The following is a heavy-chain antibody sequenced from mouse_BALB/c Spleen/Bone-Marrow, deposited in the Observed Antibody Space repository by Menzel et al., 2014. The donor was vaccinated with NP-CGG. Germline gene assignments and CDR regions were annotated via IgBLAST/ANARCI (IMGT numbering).Heavy chain of an antibody. D-gene: IGHD4-1*01. V-gene: IGHV3-2*02. CDR2: ISYSGST. Sequence: EVKLVESGPGLVKPSQSLSLTCTVTGYSITSDYAWNWIRQFPGNKLEWMGYISYSGSTSYNPSLKSRISITRDTSKDQFFLQLNSVTTEDTATYYCAKTGTRYCFDYWGQGTTLTVSS. CDR1: GYSITSDYA. J-gene: IGHJ2*01. CDR3: AKTGTRYCFDY.